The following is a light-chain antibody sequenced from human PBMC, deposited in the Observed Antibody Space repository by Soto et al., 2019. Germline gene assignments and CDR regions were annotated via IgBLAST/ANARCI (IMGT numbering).Light chain of an antibody. CDR3: QQYNSWPPIT. J-gene: IGKJ5*01. V-gene: IGKV3-20*01. Sequence: EIVLTQSPGTLSLSPGERATLSCRASQSVSGNYLAWYQHKPGQAPRVIMYGASRRATGIPDRFSGGGSGTDFTLTISRLEPEDFAVYFCQQYNSWPPITFGQGTRLEIK. CDR2: GAS. CDR1: QSVSGNY.